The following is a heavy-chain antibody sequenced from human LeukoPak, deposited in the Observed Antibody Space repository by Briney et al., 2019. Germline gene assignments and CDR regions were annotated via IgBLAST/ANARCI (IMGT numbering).Heavy chain of an antibody. Sequence: SETLSLTCAVYGGSFSGNYWTWIRQPPGKGLEWIGEINLSGSTNYNPSLKSRVTTSVDTSKKQFSLRLNSVTAADTAVYYCARGRGGTNNYFGSGSPFFHFDSWGQGTLVSVAS. CDR2: INLSGST. D-gene: IGHD3-10*01. V-gene: IGHV4-34*01. CDR1: GGSFSGNY. CDR3: ARGRGGTNNYFGSGSPFFHFDS. J-gene: IGHJ4*02.